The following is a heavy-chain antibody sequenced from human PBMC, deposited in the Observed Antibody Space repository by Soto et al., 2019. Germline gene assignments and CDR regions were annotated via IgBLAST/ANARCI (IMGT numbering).Heavy chain of an antibody. J-gene: IGHJ6*02. D-gene: IGHD6-13*01. Sequence: PGESLKISCNGSGYSFTSYWIGWVRQMPGKGLEWMGIIYPGDSDTRYSPSFQGQVTISADKSISTAYLQWSSLKASDTAMYYCARYSSSLFYYYYGMDVWGQGTTVTVSS. CDR3: ARYSSSLFYYYYGMDV. V-gene: IGHV5-51*01. CDR1: GYSFTSYW. CDR2: IYPGDSDT.